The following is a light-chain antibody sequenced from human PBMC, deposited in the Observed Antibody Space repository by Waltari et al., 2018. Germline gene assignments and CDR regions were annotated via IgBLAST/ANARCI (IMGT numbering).Light chain of an antibody. CDR1: QGISNY. J-gene: IGKJ1*01. CDR3: QQYDNLRT. V-gene: IGKV1-17*02. Sequence: DIQITQSPSSLSASVGDRVTITCRASQGISNYLNWYQQKPGKAPNLLIYYANRLQSWGTSRFSGSGSGTEFTITISNLQPEDFATYYCQQYDNLRTFGQGTKVEI. CDR2: YAN.